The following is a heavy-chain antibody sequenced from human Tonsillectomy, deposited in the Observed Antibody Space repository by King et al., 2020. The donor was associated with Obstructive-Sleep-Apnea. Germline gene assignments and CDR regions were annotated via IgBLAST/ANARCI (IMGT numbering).Heavy chain of an antibody. CDR1: GFTFSSYA. D-gene: IGHD2-2*01. CDR2: ISGSGDGT. V-gene: IGHV3-23*04. CDR3: AKGNIVEVPAAPYS. Sequence: VQLVESGGGLVQPGGSLRLSCAASGFTFSSYAMNWVRQAPGKGLEWVSVISGSGDGTYYADSVRGRFTISRDNSKNTLCLQMNSLRAEDTAVYYCAKGNIVEVPAAPYSWGQGTLVTVSS. J-gene: IGHJ4*02.